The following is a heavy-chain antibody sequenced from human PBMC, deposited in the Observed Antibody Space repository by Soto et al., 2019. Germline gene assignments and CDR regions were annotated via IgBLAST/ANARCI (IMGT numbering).Heavy chain of an antibody. CDR3: AKSISGTVSSWDRYFDY. Sequence: GGSLRLSCAASGFTFSSYAMSWVRQAPGKGLEWVSAISGSGGSTYYADSVKGRFTISRDNSKNTLYLQMNSLRAEDTAVYYCAKSISGTVSSWDRYFDYWGQGTLVTVSS. V-gene: IGHV3-23*01. J-gene: IGHJ4*02. CDR1: GFTFSSYA. CDR2: ISGSGGST. D-gene: IGHD6-13*01.